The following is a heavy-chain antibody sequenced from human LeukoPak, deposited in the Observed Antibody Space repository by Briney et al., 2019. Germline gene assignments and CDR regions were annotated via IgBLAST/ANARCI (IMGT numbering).Heavy chain of an antibody. V-gene: IGHV3-66*01. Sequence: GGSLRLSCAASGSTVGNNYMNWVRQAPGKGLEWVSLIFSHGETSYADSVKGRFTISRDNSKNTLYLQMNGLRVEDTAVYYCARYNTGRSDYWGQGTLVTVSS. CDR1: GSTVGNNY. CDR2: IFSHGET. D-gene: IGHD1-14*01. CDR3: ARYNTGRSDY. J-gene: IGHJ4*01.